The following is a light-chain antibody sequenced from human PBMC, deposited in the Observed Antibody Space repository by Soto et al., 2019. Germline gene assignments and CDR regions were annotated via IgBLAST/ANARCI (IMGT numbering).Light chain of an antibody. CDR1: QSVRNN. CDR2: AAS. V-gene: IGKV3-15*01. Sequence: EMVLTQSPATLSLSPGDRATLSCRPSQSVRNNLAWYQQKPGQPPRLLIYAASTRATGIPARFGGSGSGTEFTLTISSLQSEDFAVYYCQQYNNGRTFVRGTRVEIK. CDR3: QQYNNGRT. J-gene: IGKJ1*01.